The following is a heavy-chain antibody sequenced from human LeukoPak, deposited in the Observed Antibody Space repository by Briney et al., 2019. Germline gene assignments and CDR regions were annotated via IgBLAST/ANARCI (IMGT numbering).Heavy chain of an antibody. CDR3: AKDDTAMADYYYGMDV. J-gene: IGHJ6*02. CDR2: ISSSSSYI. V-gene: IGHV3-21*04. CDR1: GFTFSSYS. Sequence: PGGSLRLSCAASGFTFSSYSMNWVRQAPGKGLEWVSSISSSSSYIYYADSVKGRFTISRDNSENTLYLQMNSLRAEDTAVYYCAKDDTAMADYYYGMDVWGQGTTVTVSS. D-gene: IGHD5-18*01.